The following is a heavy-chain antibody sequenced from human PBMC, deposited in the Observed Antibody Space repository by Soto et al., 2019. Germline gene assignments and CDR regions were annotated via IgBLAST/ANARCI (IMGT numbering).Heavy chain of an antibody. CDR3: ASGPLVSRYYGLNV. Sequence: TDTLSLPCHVSACSMDYYYVLWIRTPAGRGLEWIGRIFTNGNTNYNPSLRGRLTMSVDTSTNQVSLRLTSVTAADTAVYYCASGPLVSRYYGLNVWGQGTTVTVSS. J-gene: IGHJ6*02. CDR2: IFTNGNT. V-gene: IGHV4-4*07. CDR1: ACSMDYYY.